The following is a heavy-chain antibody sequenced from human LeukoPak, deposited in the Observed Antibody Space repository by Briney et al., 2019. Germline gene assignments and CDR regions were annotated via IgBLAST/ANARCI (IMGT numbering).Heavy chain of an antibody. J-gene: IGHJ4*02. D-gene: IGHD3-16*02. CDR2: YSSSGSTI. CDR3: ASGGHYVWVGYRYCFY. V-gene: IGHV3-11*01. Sequence: GGSLRLSCAASGFTFSDYYMSWIRQARGKGREGGSYYSSSGSTIYYADCVKGRFTISRDNAKNSLYMQMSILRADATELCYCASGGHYVWVGYRYCFYWGRGTVVSVSS. CDR1: GFTFSDYY.